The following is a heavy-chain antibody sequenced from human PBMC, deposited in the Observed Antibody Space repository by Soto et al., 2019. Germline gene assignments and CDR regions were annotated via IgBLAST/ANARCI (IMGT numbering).Heavy chain of an antibody. V-gene: IGHV4-39*01. CDR2: IYYSGST. D-gene: IGHD3-3*01. CDR3: ARHCEHLARITIFGVVHYYYYYYMDV. Sequence: QLQLQESGPGLVKPSETLSLTCTVSGGSISSSSYYWGWIRQPPGKGLEWIGSIYYSGSTYYNPSLKSRGTISVDTSKNQFSLKLSSVTAADTAVYYCARHCEHLARITIFGVVHYYYYYYMDVWGKGTTVTVSS. J-gene: IGHJ6*03. CDR1: GGSISSSSYY.